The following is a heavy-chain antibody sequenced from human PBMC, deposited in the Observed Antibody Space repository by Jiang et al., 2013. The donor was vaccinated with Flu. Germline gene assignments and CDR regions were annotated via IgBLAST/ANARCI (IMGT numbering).Heavy chain of an antibody. CDR3: ARDRGFTGYNPDHYY. J-gene: IGHJ6*01. CDR2: IIPIFGTS. Sequence: GAEVKKSGSSVRVSCKASGGTFASYAVSWVRQAPGQGLEWMGGIIPIFGTSNPAKQFQGRVTITADESTGTAYMELNSLTSQDTAMYFCARDRGFTGYNPDHYY. V-gene: IGHV1-69*01. D-gene: IGHD5-12*01. CDR1: GGTFASYA.